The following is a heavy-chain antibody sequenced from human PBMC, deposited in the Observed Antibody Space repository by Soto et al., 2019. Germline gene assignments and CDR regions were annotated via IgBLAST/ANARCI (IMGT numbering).Heavy chain of an antibody. CDR3: ARTSSSWPEAFDI. CDR2: ISYDGSNK. CDR1: GFTFSSYA. V-gene: IGHV3-30-3*01. J-gene: IGHJ3*02. Sequence: QVQLVESGGGVVQPGRSLGLSCAASGFTFSSYAMHWVRQAPGKGLEWVAVISYDGSNKYYADSVKGRFTISRDNSKNTLYLQMNSLRAEDTAVYYCARTSSSWPEAFDIWGQGTMVTVSS. D-gene: IGHD6-13*01.